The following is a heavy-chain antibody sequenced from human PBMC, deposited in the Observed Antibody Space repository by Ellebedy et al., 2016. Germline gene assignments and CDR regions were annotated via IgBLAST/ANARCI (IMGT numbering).Heavy chain of an antibody. Sequence: GGSLRLXCAASAFSFSNYAMSWVRQAPGKGLEWVSTIGSSGSTYYADSLRGRFTISRDNSKNTLYLQINSLRAEDTAIYYCAKGQVGARSFDYWGQGTLVTVSS. CDR1: AFSFSNYA. CDR2: IGSSGST. CDR3: AKGQVGARSFDY. D-gene: IGHD1-26*01. V-gene: IGHV3-23*01. J-gene: IGHJ4*02.